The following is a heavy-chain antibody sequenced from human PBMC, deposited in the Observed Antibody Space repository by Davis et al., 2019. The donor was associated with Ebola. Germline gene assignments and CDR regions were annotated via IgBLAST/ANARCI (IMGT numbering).Heavy chain of an antibody. V-gene: IGHV4-39*01. CDR2: IYYSGST. Sequence: PSETLSLTCTVSGGSISSSSYYWGWIRQPPGKGLEWIGSIYYSGSTYYNPSLKSRVTISVDTSKNQFSLKLSSVTAADTAVYYCARHVVGNGGSGYQSFDLWGRGTLVTVSS. J-gene: IGHJ2*01. CDR3: ARHVVGNGGSGYQSFDL. CDR1: GGSISSSSYY. D-gene: IGHD3-22*01.